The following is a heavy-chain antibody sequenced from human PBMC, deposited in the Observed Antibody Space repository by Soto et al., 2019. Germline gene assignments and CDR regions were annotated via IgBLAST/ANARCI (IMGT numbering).Heavy chain of an antibody. J-gene: IGHJ4*02. V-gene: IGHV3-23*01. CDR1: GFTFSSYA. CDR2: ISGSGGST. Sequence: GGSLRLSCAASGFTFSSYAMSWVRQAPGKGLEWVSAISGSGGSTYYADSVKGRFTISRDNSKNTLYLQMNSLRAEDTAVYYCAKSDLQTNYGSGSYYTITTKRSYYFDYWGQGTLVTVSS. D-gene: IGHD3-10*01. CDR3: AKSDLQTNYGSGSYYTITTKRSYYFDY.